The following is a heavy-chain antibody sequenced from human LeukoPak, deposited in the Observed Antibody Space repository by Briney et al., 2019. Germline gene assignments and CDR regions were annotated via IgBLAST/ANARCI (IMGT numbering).Heavy chain of an antibody. J-gene: IGHJ6*03. CDR3: ARGYCSGGSCYSYYYYNYMDV. Sequence: TSETLSLTCEIYGGSFSGHYWSWIRQPPGKGLEWIGEINHSGSTNYNPSLKSRVTISVDTSKNQFSLKLSSVTAADTAVYYCARGYCSGGSCYSYYYYNYMDVWGKGTTVTVSS. CDR2: INHSGST. V-gene: IGHV4-34*01. CDR1: GGSFSGHY. D-gene: IGHD2-15*01.